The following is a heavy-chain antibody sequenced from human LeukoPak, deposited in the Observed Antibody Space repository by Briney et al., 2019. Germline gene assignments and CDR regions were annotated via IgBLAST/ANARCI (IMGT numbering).Heavy chain of an antibody. Sequence: SETLSLTCAVSGGSISSSNWWSWVRQPPGKGLEWIGEIYHSGGTNYNPSLKSRVTISVDKSKNQFSLKLSSVTAADTAVYYCARDHYGSGSLGYYYYYGMDVWGQGTTVTVSS. CDR3: ARDHYGSGSLGYYYYYGMDV. D-gene: IGHD3-10*01. CDR1: GGSISSSNW. CDR2: IYHSGGT. J-gene: IGHJ6*02. V-gene: IGHV4-4*02.